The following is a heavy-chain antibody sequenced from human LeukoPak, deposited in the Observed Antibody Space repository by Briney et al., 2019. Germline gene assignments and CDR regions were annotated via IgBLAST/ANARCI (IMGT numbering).Heavy chain of an antibody. V-gene: IGHV4-59*01. CDR1: GGSISNKY. CDR3: ARLAVRGSYYYYYYMDV. D-gene: IGHD3-10*02. Sequence: SETLSLTCTVSGGSISNKYWSWIRQPPGKGLEWIGYIYYSGNTNYNPSLKSRVTILVDTSKNQVSLKLSSVTAADTAVYFCARLAVRGSYYYYYYMDVWGKGTTVTISS. CDR2: IYYSGNT. J-gene: IGHJ6*03.